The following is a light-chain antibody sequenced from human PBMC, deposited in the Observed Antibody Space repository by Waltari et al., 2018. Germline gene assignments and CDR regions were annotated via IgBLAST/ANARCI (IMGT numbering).Light chain of an antibody. J-gene: IGLJ2*01. CDR2: EDS. CDR1: RSDVGSYNL. CDR3: CSYAGSFTLV. V-gene: IGLV2-23*01. Sequence: QSALTQPASVSGSPGQSITIPCTGTRSDVGSYNLVSWYQEHPGKAPKLMIYEDSKRPLGVSNRFSGSKSGNTASLTISGLQAGDEADYCCCSYAGSFTLVFGGGTKLTVL.